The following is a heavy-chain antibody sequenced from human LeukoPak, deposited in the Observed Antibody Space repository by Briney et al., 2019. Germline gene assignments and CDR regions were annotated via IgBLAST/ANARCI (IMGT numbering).Heavy chain of an antibody. J-gene: IGHJ5*02. V-gene: IGHV4-39*01. CDR2: MYYSGST. CDR3: ARGQGATVPQVGKNWFDP. Sequence: SETLSLTCTVSGGSISSSSYYWGWIRQPPGKGLEWIGSMYYSGSTYYNPSVRSRVTISVDTSKNQFSLKLSSVTAADTAVYYCARGQGATVPQVGKNWFDPWGQGTRVIVSS. D-gene: IGHD1-26*01. CDR1: GGSISSSSYY.